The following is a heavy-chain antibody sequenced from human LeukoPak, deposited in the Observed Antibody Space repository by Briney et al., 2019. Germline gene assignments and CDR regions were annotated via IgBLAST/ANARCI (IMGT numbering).Heavy chain of an antibody. CDR2: ISSSSSTI. J-gene: IGHJ4*02. CDR1: GLTFSSYG. CDR3: AKGGTIRSGYYFDY. V-gene: IGHV3-48*01. Sequence: GGSLRLSCAASGLTFSSYGMTWFRQAPGKGLEWVSYISSSSSTIYYADSVKGRFTISRDNAKNSLYLQLNSLRAEDTAVYYCAKGGTIRSGYYFDYWGQGTLVTVSS. D-gene: IGHD3-16*01.